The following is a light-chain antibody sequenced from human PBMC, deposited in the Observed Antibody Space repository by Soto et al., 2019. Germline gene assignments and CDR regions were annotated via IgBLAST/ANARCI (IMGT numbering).Light chain of an antibody. J-gene: IGKJ2*01. Sequence: EIVLTQSPGTLSLSPGERATLSCRASQSVSSNSLAWYQQKPGQGPRLLIYGASGRATGIPDRFSGSGSGTDFTLTISRLEPEDFAVYYCHHYGNSPPYTFGQGTNLEIK. CDR3: HHYGNSPPYT. V-gene: IGKV3-20*01. CDR2: GAS. CDR1: QSVSSNS.